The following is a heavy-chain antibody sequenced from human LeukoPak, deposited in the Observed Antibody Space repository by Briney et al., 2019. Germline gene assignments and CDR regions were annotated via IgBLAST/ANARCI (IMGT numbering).Heavy chain of an antibody. V-gene: IGHV1-69*05. D-gene: IGHD1-26*01. CDR1: GGTFSSYA. J-gene: IGHJ4*02. CDR2: IIPMFGTA. CDR3: ARVFARGGETSGSYYYY. Sequence: GASVKVSCKASGGTFSSYAISWVRQAPGQGLEWMGGIIPMFGTANYAQTFQGRVTITTEESTSTAYMELSSLGSEDTAMYYCARVFARGGETSGSYYYYWGQGTLVTVSS.